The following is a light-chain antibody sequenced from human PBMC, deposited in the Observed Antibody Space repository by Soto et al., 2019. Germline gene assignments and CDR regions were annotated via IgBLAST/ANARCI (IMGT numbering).Light chain of an antibody. J-gene: IGLJ1*01. CDR2: DVS. Sequence: QSALTQPRSVSGSPGQSVTISCTGTXXDVGGYRYVSWYQQHPGKAPKLMIYDVSKRPSGVPDRFSGSKSGNTASPTISGLQAEDEADYYCSSYAGSYTYVFGTGTKVTVL. CDR1: XXDVGGYRY. V-gene: IGLV2-11*01. CDR3: SSYAGSYTYV.